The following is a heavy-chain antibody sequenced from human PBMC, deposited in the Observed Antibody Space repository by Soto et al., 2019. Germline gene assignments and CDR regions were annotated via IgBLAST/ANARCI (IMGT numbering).Heavy chain of an antibody. CDR2: ISSNGGST. CDR1: GFTFSSYA. Sequence: GGSLRLSCPASGFTFSSYAMHWVRQAPGKGLEYVSAISSNGGSTYYADSVKGRFTISRDNSKNTLYLQMSSLRAEDTAVYFCARVSKLVAPKDGKSAYFYAMDVWGPGTTVTVSS. V-gene: IGHV3-64D*06. D-gene: IGHD6-6*01. CDR3: ARVSKLVAPKDGKSAYFYAMDV. J-gene: IGHJ6*02.